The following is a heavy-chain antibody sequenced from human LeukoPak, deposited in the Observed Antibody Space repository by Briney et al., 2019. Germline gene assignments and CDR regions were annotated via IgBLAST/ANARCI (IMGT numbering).Heavy chain of an antibody. D-gene: IGHD6-6*01. CDR3: ANWIGSSSRDY. J-gene: IGHJ4*02. V-gene: IGHV3-23*01. CDR1: GFIFSTYA. CDR2: ISASGTNT. Sequence: GGSLRLSCAASGFIFSTYAMTWVRQAPGKGLEWVSVISASGTNTDYAGSVKGRFTISRDNSNNALYLQMDSLRAEDTAVYYCANWIGSSSRDYWGQGTLVTVSS.